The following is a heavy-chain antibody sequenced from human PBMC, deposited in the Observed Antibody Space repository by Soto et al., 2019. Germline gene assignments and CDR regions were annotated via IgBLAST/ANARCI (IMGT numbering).Heavy chain of an antibody. CDR2: IYPGDSDT. CDR1: GYSFTSYW. Sequence: PGESLKISCKGSGYSFTSYWIGWVRQMPGKGLEWMGIIYPGDSDTRYSPSFQGQVTISADKSISTAYLQWSSLKASDTAMYYCARQKHSRGHQNYYYYGMDVWGQGTTVTVSS. V-gene: IGHV5-51*01. CDR3: ARQKHSRGHQNYYYYGMDV. D-gene: IGHD3-3*02. J-gene: IGHJ6*02.